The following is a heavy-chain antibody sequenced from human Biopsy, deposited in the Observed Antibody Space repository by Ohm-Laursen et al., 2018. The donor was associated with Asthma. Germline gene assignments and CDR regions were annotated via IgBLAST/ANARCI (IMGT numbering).Heavy chain of an antibody. J-gene: IGHJ4*02. CDR3: TTGFWWTFDY. Sequence: SLRLSCSASGFTFSDYYMSWVRQAPGKGLEWVGRIKSKTDGGTTDYAAPVKGRFTISRDDSKNTLYLKMNSLKTEDTAVYYCTTGFWWTFDYWGQGTLVTVSS. CDR1: GFTFSDYY. CDR2: IKSKTDGGTT. D-gene: IGHD3-16*01. V-gene: IGHV3-15*01.